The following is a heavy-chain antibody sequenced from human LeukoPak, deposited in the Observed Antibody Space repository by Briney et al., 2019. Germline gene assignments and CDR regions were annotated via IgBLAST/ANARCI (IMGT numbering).Heavy chain of an antibody. CDR3: ARGRAGSSGYRV. D-gene: IGHD3-22*01. CDR2: INHSGST. J-gene: IGHJ4*02. CDR1: GGSFSGYY. Sequence: SETLSLTCAVYGGSFSGYYWSWIRQPPGKGLEWSGEINHSGSTNYNPSLKSRVTISVDTSKNQFSLKLSSVTAADTAVYYCARGRAGSSGYRVWGQGTLVTVSS. V-gene: IGHV4-34*01.